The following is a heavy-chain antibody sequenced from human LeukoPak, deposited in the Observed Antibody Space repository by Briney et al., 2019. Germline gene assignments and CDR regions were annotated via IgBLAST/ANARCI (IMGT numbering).Heavy chain of an antibody. CDR2: IIPIFGTA. D-gene: IGHD4-17*01. CDR1: GGTFSSYA. CDR3: ARGGAYYGDSSWADYYYYYYMDV. J-gene: IGHJ6*03. Sequence: SVKVSCKASGGTFSSYAISWVRQAPGQGLEWMGGIIPIFGTANYAQKFQGRVTITTDESTSTAYMELSSLRSEDTAVYYCARGGAYYGDSSWADYYYYYYMDVWGKGTTVTVSS. V-gene: IGHV1-69*05.